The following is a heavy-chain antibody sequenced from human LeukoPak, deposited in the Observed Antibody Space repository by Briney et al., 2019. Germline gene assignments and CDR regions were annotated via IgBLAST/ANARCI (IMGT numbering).Heavy chain of an antibody. CDR2: ISGSGGRT. J-gene: IGHJ3*02. D-gene: IGHD6-6*01. CDR3: AKGLEEQLVPGPFDI. Sequence: PGGSLTLSCAASGFTFGSYSMSWVRQAPGKGREWVAAISGSGGRTYYADSVKGRFTISRDNSKNTLYLQMNSLRAEDTAVYYCAKGLEEQLVPGPFDIWGQGTMVTVSS. CDR1: GFTFGSYS. V-gene: IGHV3-23*01.